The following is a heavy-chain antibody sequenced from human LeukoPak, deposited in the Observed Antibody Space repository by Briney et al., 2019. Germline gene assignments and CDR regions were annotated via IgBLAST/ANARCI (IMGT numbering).Heavy chain of an antibody. CDR2: IYYSGST. V-gene: IGHV4-39*01. D-gene: IGHD2-2*01. CDR3: ARALQDIVVVPAAAFDY. CDR1: GGSISSSSYY. Sequence: SETLSLTCTVSGGSISSSSYYWGWIRRPPGKGLEWIGSIYYSGSTYYNPSLKSRVTISVDTSKNQFSLKLSSVTAADTAVYYCARALQDIVVVPAAAFDYWGQGTLVTVSS. J-gene: IGHJ4*02.